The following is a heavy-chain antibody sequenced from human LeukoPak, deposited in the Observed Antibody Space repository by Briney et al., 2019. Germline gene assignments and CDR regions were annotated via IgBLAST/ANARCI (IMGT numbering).Heavy chain of an antibody. V-gene: IGHV4-30-2*01. J-gene: IGHJ4*02. CDR2: IYHSGST. CDR3: ARAGVSAWYYFDY. D-gene: IGHD6-19*01. Sequence: SETLSLTCTVSGGSISSGGYYWSWIRQPPGKGLEWIGYIYHSGSTYYNPSLKSRVTISVDRSKNQFSLKLSSVTAADTAVYYCARAGVSAWYYFDYWGQGTLVTVSS. CDR1: GGSISSGGYY.